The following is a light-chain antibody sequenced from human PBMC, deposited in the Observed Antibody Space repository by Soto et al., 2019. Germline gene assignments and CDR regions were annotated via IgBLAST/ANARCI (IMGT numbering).Light chain of an antibody. J-gene: IGKJ5*01. V-gene: IGKV1-5*01. Sequence: DIQMTQSPSTLSASVGDRVTITCRASQSISSWLAWYQQKPGKAPKLLIYDASSLESGVPSRFSGSGSGTEFTLTITSLQPEDFATYFCQQSYVSPRTFGQGTRLEIK. CDR1: QSISSW. CDR2: DAS. CDR3: QQSYVSPRT.